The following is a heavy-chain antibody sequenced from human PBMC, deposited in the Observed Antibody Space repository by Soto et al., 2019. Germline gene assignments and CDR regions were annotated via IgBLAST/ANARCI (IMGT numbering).Heavy chain of an antibody. V-gene: IGHV3-21*01. J-gene: IGHJ4*02. D-gene: IGHD5-18*01. CDR2: ISSSSSYI. CDR3: ALFVDTAVVTTDY. CDR1: GFTFSSYS. Sequence: EVQLVESGGGLVKPGGSLRLSCAASGFTFSSYSMNWVRQAPGKGLEWVSSISSSSSYIYYADSVKGRFTISRDNAKNSLYLQMNSLRAEDTAVYYCALFVDTAVVTTDYWGQGTLVTVSS.